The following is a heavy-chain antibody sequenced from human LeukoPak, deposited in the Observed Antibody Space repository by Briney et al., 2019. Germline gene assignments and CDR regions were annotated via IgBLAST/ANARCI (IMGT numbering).Heavy chain of an antibody. Sequence: SVKVSCKASGGTFSSYAISWVRQAPGQGLEWMGGIIPIFGTANYAQKFQGRVTITTNESTSTAYMELSSLRSEDTAVYYCARVPYLGSSGYLLHEYYFDYWGQGTLVTVSS. CDR3: ARVPYLGSSGYLLHEYYFDY. J-gene: IGHJ4*02. CDR1: GGTFSSYA. V-gene: IGHV1-69*05. D-gene: IGHD3-22*01. CDR2: IIPIFGTA.